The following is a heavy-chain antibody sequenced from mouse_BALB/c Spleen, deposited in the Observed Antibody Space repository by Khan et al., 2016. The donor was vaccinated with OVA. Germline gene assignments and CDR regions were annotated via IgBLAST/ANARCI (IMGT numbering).Heavy chain of an antibody. CDR1: GYSITSDYA. CDR2: ISYSGNT. D-gene: IGHD1-1*01. V-gene: IGHV3-2*02. J-gene: IGHJ2*01. Sequence: EVQLQESGPGLVKPSQSLPLTCTVTGYSITSDYAWNWIRQFPGNKLEWMGYISYSGNTKYNPSLKSRISITRDTSKNQFFLQLKSVTTEDTATYYCARIYGGDFDYWGQGTTLTVSS. CDR3: ARIYGGDFDY.